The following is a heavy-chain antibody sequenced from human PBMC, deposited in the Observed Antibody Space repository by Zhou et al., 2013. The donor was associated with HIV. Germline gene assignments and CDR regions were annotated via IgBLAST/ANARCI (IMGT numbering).Heavy chain of an antibody. CDR1: GYTFTGYY. Sequence: QVQLVQSGAEVKKPGASVKVSCKASGYTFTGYYMHWVRQAPGQGLEWMGWINPNRGGTNYAQKFQGRVTMTRDTSISTDYMELSRLRSDDTAVYYCARATPQWLYYFDYWGQGTLVTVSS. CDR3: ARATPQWLYYFDY. D-gene: IGHD5-12*01. V-gene: IGHV1-2*02. CDR2: INPNRGGT. J-gene: IGHJ4*02.